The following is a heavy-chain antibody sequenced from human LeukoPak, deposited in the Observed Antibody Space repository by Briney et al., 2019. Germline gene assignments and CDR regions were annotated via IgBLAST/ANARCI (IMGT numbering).Heavy chain of an antibody. CDR3: ARRLDYYDISGYHTLDY. CDR2: ISAYSGKT. V-gene: IGHV1-18*01. D-gene: IGHD3-22*01. J-gene: IGHJ4*02. Sequence: EASVKVSCKASGYTFTSYGITWVRQAPGQGLEWMGWISAYSGKTNYAQKLQGRVTMTTDTSTSTAYMELRSLRSDDTAVYYCARRLDYYDISGYHTLDYWGQGTLVTVSS. CDR1: GYTFTSYG.